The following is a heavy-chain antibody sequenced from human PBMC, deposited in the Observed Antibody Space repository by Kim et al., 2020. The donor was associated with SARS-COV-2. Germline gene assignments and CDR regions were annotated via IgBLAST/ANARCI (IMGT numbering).Heavy chain of an antibody. CDR2: ISAYNGNT. J-gene: IGHJ4*02. CDR3: ARDRRYYDSSGQTPDY. Sequence: ASVKVSCKASGYTFTSYGISWVRQAPGQGLEWMGWISAYNGNTNYAQKLQGRVTMTTDTSTSTAYMELRSLRSDDTAVYYCARDRRYYDSSGQTPDYWGQGTLVTVSS. V-gene: IGHV1-18*01. CDR1: GYTFTSYG. D-gene: IGHD3-22*01.